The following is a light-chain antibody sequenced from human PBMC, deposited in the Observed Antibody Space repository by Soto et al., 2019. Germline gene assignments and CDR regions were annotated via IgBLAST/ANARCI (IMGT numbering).Light chain of an antibody. CDR3: PHYNTRPPYT. Sequence: EIVMTQSPATLSVSPGERATLSCRASQNVGNSLAWYQQKPGQAPRLLIYGATTRATGIPARFSGSGSGTDFALAISSLQSEDFSDYYCPHYNTRPPYTFGQGNKVEIK. CDR2: GAT. CDR1: QNVGNS. V-gene: IGKV3-15*01. J-gene: IGKJ2*01.